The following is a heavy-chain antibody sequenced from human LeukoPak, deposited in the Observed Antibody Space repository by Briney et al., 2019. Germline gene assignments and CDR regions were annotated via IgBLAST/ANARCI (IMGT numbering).Heavy chain of an antibody. J-gene: IGHJ4*02. V-gene: IGHV4-59*01. CDR1: GGSISSYY. CDR3: GAESERWLVRS. CDR2: IYNSGST. Sequence: ASETLSLTCTVSGGSISSYYWSWIRQPPGKGLEWIGYIYNSGSTNYNPSLKSRVTISIDTSKNQFSLKLSSVTAADTAVYYCGAESERWLVRSWGQGTLATVSS. D-gene: IGHD6-19*01.